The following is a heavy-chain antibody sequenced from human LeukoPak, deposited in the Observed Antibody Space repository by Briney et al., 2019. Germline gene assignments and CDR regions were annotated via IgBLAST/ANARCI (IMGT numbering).Heavy chain of an antibody. CDR1: GVSFSGYY. Sequence: PPETLSLTCAVYGVSFSGYYWSWIRQPPGKGLEWIGGINHSGSTNYNPSLKSRVTISVVTSKNQFSLKLSSVTAADTAVYYCARTYDFWSGFDYWGQGTLVTVSS. V-gene: IGHV4-34*01. J-gene: IGHJ4*02. CDR3: ARTYDFWSGFDY. CDR2: INHSGST. D-gene: IGHD3-3*01.